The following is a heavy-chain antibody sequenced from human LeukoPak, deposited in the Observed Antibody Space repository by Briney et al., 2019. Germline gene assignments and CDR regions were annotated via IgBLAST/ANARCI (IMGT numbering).Heavy chain of an antibody. CDR1: GYTFTSYD. CDR3: ASVLNPYYYDSSGYLEIDY. CDR2: MNPNSGNT. V-gene: IGHV1-8*01. Sequence: GASVKVSCKASGYTFTSYDINWVRQATGQGLEWMGWMNPNSGNTGYAQKFQGRVTMTRNTSISTAYMELSSLRSEDTAVYYCASVLNPYYYDSSGYLEIDYWGQGTLVTVSS. D-gene: IGHD3-22*01. J-gene: IGHJ4*02.